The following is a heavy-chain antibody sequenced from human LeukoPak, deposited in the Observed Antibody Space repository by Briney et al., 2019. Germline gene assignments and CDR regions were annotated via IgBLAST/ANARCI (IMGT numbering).Heavy chain of an antibody. CDR2: IDPSGGGT. J-gene: IGHJ4*02. D-gene: IGHD3-16*02. V-gene: IGHV1-2*02. CDR1: GYTFTAYY. Sequence: ASVTVSCKASGYTFTAYYMHWVRQAPGQGLEWMGWIDPSGGGTNYAQQFQGRVTMTRDTSISTAYMELSSLTSDDTAVYYCARPLSPYQFYFHTWGQGTLLTVSS. CDR3: ARPLSPYQFYFHT.